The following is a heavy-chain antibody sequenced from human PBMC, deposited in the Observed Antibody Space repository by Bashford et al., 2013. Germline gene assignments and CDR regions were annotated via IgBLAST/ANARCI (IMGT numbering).Heavy chain of an antibody. D-gene: IGHD3-3*01. CDR2: ISNDGTDA. Sequence: VRQAPGKGLEWVALISNDGTDAYYADSVKGRFTISRDYSKNMLYLQMNSLRAEDTAMYYCAKERSDFWSDSEFDYWGQGTLVTVSS. V-gene: IGHV3-30*18. J-gene: IGHJ4*02. CDR3: AKERSDFWSDSEFDY.